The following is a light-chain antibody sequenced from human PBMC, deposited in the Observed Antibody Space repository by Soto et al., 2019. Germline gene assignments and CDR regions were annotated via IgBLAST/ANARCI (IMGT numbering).Light chain of an antibody. J-gene: IGLJ3*02. CDR3: PSYAGSNIWV. CDR1: SSDVGAYKY. Sequence: QSALTQPPSASGSPGQSVTISCTGTSSDVGAYKYVSWYQQYPGKAPKLMIYEVSKRPSGVPDRFSGSKSGNTASLTVSGLQAEDEADYYCPSYAGSNIWVFGGGTQLTVL. V-gene: IGLV2-8*01. CDR2: EVS.